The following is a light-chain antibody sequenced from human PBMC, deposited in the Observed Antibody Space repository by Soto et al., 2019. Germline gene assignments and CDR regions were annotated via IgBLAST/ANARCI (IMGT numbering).Light chain of an antibody. J-gene: IGKJ4*01. CDR1: QAIGTY. CDR2: AAS. Sequence: DIQLTQSPSFLSASIGDSVTITCRARQAIGTYLAWYQQKPGKAPNLLVYAASTLHSGVPSRFSGSGSGTEFTLTITSLQPEDVATYYCQQLHTYLLTFGGGTKVQIK. V-gene: IGKV1-9*01. CDR3: QQLHTYLLT.